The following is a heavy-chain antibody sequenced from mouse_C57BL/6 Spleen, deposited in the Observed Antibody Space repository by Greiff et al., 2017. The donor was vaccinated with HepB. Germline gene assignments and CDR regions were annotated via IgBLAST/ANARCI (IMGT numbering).Heavy chain of an antibody. CDR1: GFTFSDYG. CDR2: ISSGSSTI. Sequence: EVKLVESGGGLVKPGGSLKLSCVASGFTFSDYGMHWVRQAPEKRLEWVAYISSGSSTIYYADTVKGRFTISRDNAKNTLFLQMTSLRSEDTAMYYCARQYYGDYFDYWGQGTTLTVSS. V-gene: IGHV5-17*01. CDR3: ARQYYGDYFDY. D-gene: IGHD1-1*01. J-gene: IGHJ2*01.